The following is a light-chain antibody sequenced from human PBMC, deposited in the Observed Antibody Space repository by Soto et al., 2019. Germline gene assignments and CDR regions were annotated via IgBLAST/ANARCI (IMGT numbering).Light chain of an antibody. CDR1: QSISAY. CDR2: APS. J-gene: IGKJ2*01. V-gene: IGKV1-39*01. Sequence: DIQMTQSPSSLSASVGDRITITCRASQSISAYLNWYQHKPGKAPKLLIFAPSTLQTGVPSRFSGSGSGTHFTLTISGLQPEDCATYYCQQTFSSPYTFAQGPKLEI. CDR3: QQTFSSPYT.